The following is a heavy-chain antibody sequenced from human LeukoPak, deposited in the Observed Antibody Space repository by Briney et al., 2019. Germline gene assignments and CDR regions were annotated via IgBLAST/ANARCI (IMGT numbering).Heavy chain of an antibody. V-gene: IGHV1-3*03. D-gene: IGHD6-19*01. CDR2: INAGNGKT. CDR1: GYTFTSYA. CDR3: ARDGVPVSGWYQQLHWFDP. J-gene: IGHJ5*02. Sequence: AASVTVSCKSSGYTFTSYAMHWVRQAPGQRLEWMGWINAGNGKTKYSQEFQGRVTITRDTSATTVYMELSSLRSEDMAVYFCARDGVPVSGWYQQLHWFDPWGQGTLVTVSS.